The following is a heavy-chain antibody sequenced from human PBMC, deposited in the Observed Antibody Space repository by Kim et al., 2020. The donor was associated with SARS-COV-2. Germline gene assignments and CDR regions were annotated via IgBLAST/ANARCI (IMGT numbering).Heavy chain of an antibody. V-gene: IGHV4-38-2*02. CDR1: GYSISSGYY. D-gene: IGHD3-10*01. J-gene: IGHJ6*01. CDR3: ARDISWPTLDGSGRYGM. CDR2: NYHSGST. Sequence: SETLSLTCTVSGYSISSGYYWGWLRQPPGKRLEWIGSNYHSGSTYYNPPLKSLATISVETSKHQFFQLRSFVTAADTVVYYCARDISWPTLDGSGRYGM.